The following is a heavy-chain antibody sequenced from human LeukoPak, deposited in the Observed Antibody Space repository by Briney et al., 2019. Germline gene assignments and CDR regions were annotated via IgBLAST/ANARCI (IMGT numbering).Heavy chain of an antibody. Sequence: ASVKVSCKASGYTFTSYYMHWVRQAPGQGLEWMGIINPSGGSTSYAQKFQGRVTMTRDTSTSTVYMELSSLRSEDTAVYYCARGRNNWNDTPTDAFDIWGQGTMVTVSS. CDR1: GYTFTSYY. V-gene: IGHV1-46*01. CDR2: INPSGGST. CDR3: ARGRNNWNDTPTDAFDI. J-gene: IGHJ3*02. D-gene: IGHD1-1*01.